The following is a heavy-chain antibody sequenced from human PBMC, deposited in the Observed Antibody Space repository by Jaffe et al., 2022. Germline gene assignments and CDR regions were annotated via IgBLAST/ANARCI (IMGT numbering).Heavy chain of an antibody. CDR3: AHRRHDLLAGIGNLFFHY. V-gene: IGHV2-5*01. CDR2: IYWNDDK. J-gene: IGHJ4*02. CDR1: AFSLSTSGVG. Sequence: QITLKESGPTLVKPTQTLTLTCTFSAFSLSTSGVGVGWIRQPPGKALEWLALIYWNDDKHYSPSLKSRLTITKDTSKNQVVLTMTNMDPVDTATYYCAHRRHDLLAGIGNLFFHYWGQGTLVTVSS. D-gene: IGHD3-9*01.